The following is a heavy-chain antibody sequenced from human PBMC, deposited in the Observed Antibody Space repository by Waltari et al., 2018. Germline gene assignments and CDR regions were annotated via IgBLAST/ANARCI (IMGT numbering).Heavy chain of an antibody. V-gene: IGHV4-38-2*02. Sequence: QVQLQESGPGLVKPSETLSLTCTVSGYSITSGYYWGCIRQPPGKGLEWIGSIYHSGNTYHNPSLKGRLTLSVDPVKNQFSLGLSSVTAADTAVYYCARAPMSGAATCTFDFWGLGSLVTVSP. CDR3: ARAPMSGAATCTFDF. D-gene: IGHD6-13*01. CDR2: IYHSGNT. J-gene: IGHJ4*02. CDR1: GYSITSGYY.